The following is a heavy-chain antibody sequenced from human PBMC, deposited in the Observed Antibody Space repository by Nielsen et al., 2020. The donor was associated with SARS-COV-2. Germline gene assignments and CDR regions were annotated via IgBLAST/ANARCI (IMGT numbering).Heavy chain of an antibody. D-gene: IGHD2-2*01. Sequence: GGSLRLSCAASGFTFSSYSMNWVRQAPGKGLEWVSSISSSSSYIYYADSVKGRFTISRDNAKNSLYLQMNSLRAEDTAVYYCAREDIVVVPAAMGGFEGYYGMDVWGQGTTVTVSS. J-gene: IGHJ6*02. CDR1: GFTFSSYS. V-gene: IGHV3-21*01. CDR3: AREDIVVVPAAMGGFEGYYGMDV. CDR2: ISSSSSYI.